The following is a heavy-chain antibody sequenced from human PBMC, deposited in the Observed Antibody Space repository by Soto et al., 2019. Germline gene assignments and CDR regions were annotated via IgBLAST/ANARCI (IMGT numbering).Heavy chain of an antibody. CDR3: TSFEEQWVIGGASFDS. V-gene: IGHV1-69*01. D-gene: IGHD2-21*01. Sequence: QVQLVQSGAEVKKPGSSVKVSCKASGGTFSTSTISWVRQAPGQGLEWMGGIIPLFQTVNYAQKFQGRVTITADESTRTAYLEVSSLRSQDTAVYFCTSFEEQWVIGGASFDSWGQGTLVTVSS. J-gene: IGHJ4*02. CDR2: IIPLFQTV. CDR1: GGTFSTST.